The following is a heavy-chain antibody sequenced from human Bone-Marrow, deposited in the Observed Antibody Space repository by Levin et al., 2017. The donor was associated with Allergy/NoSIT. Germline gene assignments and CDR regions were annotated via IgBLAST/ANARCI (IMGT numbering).Heavy chain of an antibody. V-gene: IGHV4-30-2*01. CDR3: ARGYHFYGSGSYYGWFDP. CDR1: GASISSSDHS. CDR2: IYRSGSA. D-gene: IGHD3-10*01. J-gene: IGHJ5*02. Sequence: SQTLSLTCGVSGASISSSDHSWSWIRQPPGKGLEWIGYIYRSGSASYNPSLESRVTISFDTSKNQFSLNLQSVTAADTAMYYCARGYHFYGSGSYYGWFDPWGQGTLVTISS.